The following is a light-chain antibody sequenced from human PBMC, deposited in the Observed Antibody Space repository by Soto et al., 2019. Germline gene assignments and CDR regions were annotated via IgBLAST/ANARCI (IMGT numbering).Light chain of an antibody. V-gene: IGLV4-60*02. CDR2: LEGSGSY. CDR1: SGHSSYI. CDR3: ETWGTNTRV. J-gene: IGLJ2*01. Sequence: QPVLTQSSSASASLGSSVKLTCTLSSGHSSYIIAWHQQQPGKAPRYLMKLEGSGSYNKGSGVPDRFSGSSSGADRYLIISNLQFEDEADYYCETWGTNTRVFGGGTKLTVL.